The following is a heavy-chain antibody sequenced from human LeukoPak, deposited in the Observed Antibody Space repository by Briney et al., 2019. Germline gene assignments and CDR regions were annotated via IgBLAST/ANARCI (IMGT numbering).Heavy chain of an antibody. CDR3: ASGAGWLIDY. V-gene: IGHV4-4*08. D-gene: IGHD6-19*01. CDR1: GGHIDSVY. J-gene: IGHJ4*02. Sequence: PSETLSLTCSVSGGHIDSVYWNWIRQPPGKGLEWIGYIDNSGSTKYNPSLQSRITMSRDTSKKQFSPKLTSVTAADTAMYYCASGAGWLIDYWGQGTLVSLSS. CDR2: IDNSGST.